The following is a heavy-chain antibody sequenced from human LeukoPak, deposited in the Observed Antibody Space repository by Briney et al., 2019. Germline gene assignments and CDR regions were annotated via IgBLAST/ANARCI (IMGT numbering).Heavy chain of an antibody. Sequence: PSETLSLTCTVSGGSISSYYWSWIRQPPGKGLEWIGYIYYSGSTNYNPSLKSRVTISVDTSKNQFSLKLSSVTAADTAVYYCARAPTGQIDYWGQGTLVTVSS. J-gene: IGHJ4*02. V-gene: IGHV4-59*08. CDR1: GGSISSYY. CDR3: ARAPTGQIDY. CDR2: IYYSGST. D-gene: IGHD3-9*01.